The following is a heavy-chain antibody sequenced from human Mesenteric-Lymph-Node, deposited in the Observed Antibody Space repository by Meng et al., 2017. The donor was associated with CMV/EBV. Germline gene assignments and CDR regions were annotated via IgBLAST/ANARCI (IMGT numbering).Heavy chain of an antibody. CDR1: GGSMSNYY. CDR3: ATYLVVPRNYQFDS. CDR2: IYYSGTT. V-gene: IGHV4-59*01. Sequence: GSLRLSCTVSGGSMSNYYWSWIRQSPGKGLEWIGYIYYSGTTDYNPSFRSRVTISVDRSKSQFSLRLSSVTAADTAVYYCATYLVVPRNYQFDSWGQGTLVTVSS. D-gene: IGHD2-15*01. J-gene: IGHJ4*02.